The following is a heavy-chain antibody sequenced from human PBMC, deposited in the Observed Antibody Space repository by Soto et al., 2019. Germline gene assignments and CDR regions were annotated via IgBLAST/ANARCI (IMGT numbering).Heavy chain of an antibody. D-gene: IGHD1-26*01. J-gene: IGHJ4*02. CDR3: ARARSRSYYSVFNY. CDR1: NFSISSGYY. V-gene: IGHV4-38-2*01. CDR2: IYRSGTT. Sequence: SETLSLTCVVSNFSISSGYYWGWIRQSPGEGLEWIASIYRSGTTSYNPSLKSRVTISVDPSKNQFSLMLTAVTAADTAVYYCARARSRSYYSVFNYWGRGILVTVSS.